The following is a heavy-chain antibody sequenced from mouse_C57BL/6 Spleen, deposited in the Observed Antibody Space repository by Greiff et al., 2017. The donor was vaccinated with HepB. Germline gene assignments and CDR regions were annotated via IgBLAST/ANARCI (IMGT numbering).Heavy chain of an antibody. CDR3: ARGAGSYDAMDY. CDR2: INYDGSST. CDR1: GFTFSDYY. V-gene: IGHV5-16*01. J-gene: IGHJ4*01. Sequence: EVKLMESEGGLVQPGSSMKLSCTASGFTFSDYYMAWVRQVPEKGLEWVANINYDGSSTYYLDSLKSRFIISRHNAKNILYLQMSSLKSEDTATYYCARGAGSYDAMDYWGQGTSVTVSS.